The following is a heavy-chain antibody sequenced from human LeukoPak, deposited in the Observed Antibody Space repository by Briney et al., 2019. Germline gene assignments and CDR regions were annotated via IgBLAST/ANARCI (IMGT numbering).Heavy chain of an antibody. Sequence: SETLSLTRTVSGGSISSGGYYWSWIRQHPGKGLEWIGYIYYSGSTYYNPSLKSRVTISVDTSKNQFSLKLSSVTAADTAVYYCARSGAAAIRGPFDYWGQGTLVTVSS. CDR2: IYYSGST. CDR3: ARSGAAAIRGPFDY. V-gene: IGHV4-31*03. D-gene: IGHD2-2*02. J-gene: IGHJ4*02. CDR1: GGSISSGGYY.